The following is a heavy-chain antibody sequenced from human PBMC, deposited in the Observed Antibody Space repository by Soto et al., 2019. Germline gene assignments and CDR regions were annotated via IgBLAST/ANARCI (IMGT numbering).Heavy chain of an antibody. J-gene: IGHJ4*02. CDR2: ISSSSSII. CDR3: ATERSGYYLYFDY. Sequence: PGGSLRLSCAASGFTFNDYSMNWVRQAPGKGLEWVAKISSSSSIIYYADSVKGRFTISRQNAKNSLYLQMNSLRDEDTAVYYCATERSGYYLYFDYWGQGALVTVSS. CDR1: GFTFNDYS. V-gene: IGHV3-48*02. D-gene: IGHD3-3*01.